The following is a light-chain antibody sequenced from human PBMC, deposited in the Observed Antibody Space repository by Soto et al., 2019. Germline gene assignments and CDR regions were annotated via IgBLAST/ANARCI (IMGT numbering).Light chain of an antibody. CDR3: QQYNNWPGT. CDR1: QSVSSK. J-gene: IGKJ1*01. V-gene: IGKV3-15*01. CDR2: GAS. Sequence: EIVLTQSPGTLPVSPGERATLSCRASQSVSSKLAWYQQKPGQAPRLLFYGASTGATGIPARFSGSGSETEFTLSISSLQSEDFAVYYCQQYNNWPGTFGQGTKVEIK.